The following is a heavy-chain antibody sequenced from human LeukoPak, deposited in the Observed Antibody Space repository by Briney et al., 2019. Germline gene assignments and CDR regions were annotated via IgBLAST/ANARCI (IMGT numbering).Heavy chain of an antibody. CDR2: IYPGDSDT. CDR3: ARLGDHSFDI. CDR1: GYSFNSYW. V-gene: IGHV5-51*01. J-gene: IGHJ3*02. Sequence: GESLKISCKASGYSFNSYWIGWARQMPGKGLEWMGIIYPGDSDTRYSPSFQGQVTMSADKSISTAYLQWSSLKASDTAMYYCARLGDHSFDIWGQGTMVSVSS. D-gene: IGHD4-17*01.